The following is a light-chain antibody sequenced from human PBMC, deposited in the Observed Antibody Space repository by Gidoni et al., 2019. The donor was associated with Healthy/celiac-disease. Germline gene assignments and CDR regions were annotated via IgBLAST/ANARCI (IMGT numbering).Light chain of an antibody. J-gene: IGKJ5*01. CDR2: SAS. Sequence: DIQMTQSPSSGSVSVGDSVTISCRASQSIGVWLAWYQQSPVNASNLLIYSASILHRGVPSRFSGAGSGTHFTLTISSLQPEDVGTYFCLQADSFPLTFXXXTRLEI. CDR3: LQADSFPLT. CDR1: QSIGVW. V-gene: IGKV1-12*01.